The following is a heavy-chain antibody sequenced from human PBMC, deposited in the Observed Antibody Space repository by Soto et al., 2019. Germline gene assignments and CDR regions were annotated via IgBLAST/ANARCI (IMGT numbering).Heavy chain of an antibody. CDR2: INPSGGST. J-gene: IGHJ5*02. D-gene: IGHD1-1*01. CDR1: GYTFTSYY. Sequence: ASVKVSCKASGYTFTSYYMHWVRQAPGQGLEWMGIINPSGGSTRYAQKLQGRVTMTRETSTSTVYMELSSLRSEDTAVYYCARAPPGTGWFDPWGQGTLVTVSS. CDR3: ARAPPGTGWFDP. V-gene: IGHV1-46*01.